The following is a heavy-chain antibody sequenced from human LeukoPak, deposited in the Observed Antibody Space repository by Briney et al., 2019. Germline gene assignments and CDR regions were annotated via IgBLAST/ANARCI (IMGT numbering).Heavy chain of an antibody. Sequence: ASVKVSCKTSGYTFIGHYIHWVRQAPGQGLEWMGIINPSGGSTSYAQKFQGRVTMTRDMSTSTVYMELSSLRSEDTAVYYCAREERSSSWYNWFDPWGQGTLVTVSS. CDR3: AREERSSSWYNWFDP. CDR2: INPSGGST. V-gene: IGHV1-46*01. J-gene: IGHJ5*02. CDR1: GYTFIGHY. D-gene: IGHD6-13*01.